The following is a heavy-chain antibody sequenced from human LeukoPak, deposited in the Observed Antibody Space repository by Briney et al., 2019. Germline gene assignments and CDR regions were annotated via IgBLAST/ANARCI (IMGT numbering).Heavy chain of an antibody. CDR2: IHSGDSDT. Sequence: GESLKISCKGSGYFFTSYWIGWVRQMPGKGLEWMGIIHSGDSDTRYSPSFQGQVTISADKSISTAYLQWRSLKASDTAIYYCARLLRGIAAAGPYYYGMDVWGQGTTVTVSS. D-gene: IGHD6-13*01. V-gene: IGHV5-51*01. CDR3: ARLLRGIAAAGPYYYGMDV. J-gene: IGHJ6*01. CDR1: GYFFTSYW.